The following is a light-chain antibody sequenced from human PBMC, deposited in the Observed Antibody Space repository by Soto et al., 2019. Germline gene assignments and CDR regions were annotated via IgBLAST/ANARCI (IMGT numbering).Light chain of an antibody. CDR1: QSIRSH. V-gene: IGKV3-15*01. CDR2: ASS. CDR3: QQSYDTLLS. Sequence: EIVMTQSPATLSVSPGESATLSCRASQSIRSHLAWYQLRPGQAPRVLIYASSTRATGVPARFSGSGSGTEFTLTISSLQSEDFATYYCQQSYDTLLSFGGGTKVEIK. J-gene: IGKJ4*01.